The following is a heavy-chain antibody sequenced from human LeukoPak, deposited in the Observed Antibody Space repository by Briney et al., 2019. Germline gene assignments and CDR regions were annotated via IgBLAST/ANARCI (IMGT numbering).Heavy chain of an antibody. D-gene: IGHD3-22*01. Sequence: PSETLSLTCTVSGGSISSSSYYWGWIRQPPGKGLEWIGSIYYSGSTYYNPSLKSRVTISVDTSKNQFSLKLSSVTAADTAVYYCVRHLSYYDSSGYDAFDIWGQGTMVTVSS. V-gene: IGHV4-39*01. CDR2: IYYSGST. J-gene: IGHJ3*02. CDR1: GGSISSSSYY. CDR3: VRHLSYYDSSGYDAFDI.